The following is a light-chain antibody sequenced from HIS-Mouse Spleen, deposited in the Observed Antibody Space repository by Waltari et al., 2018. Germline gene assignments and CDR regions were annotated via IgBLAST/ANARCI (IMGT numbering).Light chain of an antibody. J-gene: IGLJ2*01. CDR2: EDS. Sequence: ITCSGDALPKKYAYWYQQKSGQAPGLVIYEDSKRPSGIPARFSGSSPGTMATLTISGAQVEDEADYYCYSTDSSGNHRVFGGGTKLTVL. CDR3: YSTDSSGNHRV. V-gene: IGLV3-10*01. CDR1: ALPKKY.